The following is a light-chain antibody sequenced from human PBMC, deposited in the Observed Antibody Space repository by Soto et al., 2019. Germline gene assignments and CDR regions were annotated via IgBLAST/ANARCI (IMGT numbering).Light chain of an antibody. CDR2: DVG. CDR1: SSDVGAYNY. J-gene: IGLJ1*01. Sequence: QSVLTQPASVSGSPGQSIAISCTGTSSDVGAYNYVSWFRQHPGKAPKLMIYDVGSRPSGVSNRFSGSKSGNTASLTISGLQAEDEADYYCSSYTTSTTYVFGTGTKLTVL. CDR3: SSYTTSTTYV. V-gene: IGLV2-14*03.